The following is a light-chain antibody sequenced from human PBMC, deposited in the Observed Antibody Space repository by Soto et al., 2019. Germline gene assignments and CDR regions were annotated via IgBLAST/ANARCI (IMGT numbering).Light chain of an antibody. Sequence: EMVLTQSPGTLSLSPGDRATLACRASQTITNNYLAWYQQKPGQAPRLLIYDASNRATGIPARFSGSGSGTDFTLAISSLEPEDFAVYYCQQRSNWLTFGQGTRLEIK. J-gene: IGKJ5*01. CDR3: QQRSNWLT. V-gene: IGKV3D-20*02. CDR1: QTITNNY. CDR2: DAS.